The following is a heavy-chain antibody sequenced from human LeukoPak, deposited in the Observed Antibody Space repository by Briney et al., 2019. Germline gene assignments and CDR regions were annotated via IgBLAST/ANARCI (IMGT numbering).Heavy chain of an antibody. Sequence: ASVKVSCKASGYTFTGYYMHWVRQAPGQGLEWMGWINPNSGGTNYAQKFQGRVTMSRDTSSSTAYMELSRLRSEDTAVDYGARSVAYCRGNRDASWFDPWGRATLVT. J-gene: IGHJ5*02. CDR2: INPNSGGT. CDR3: ARSVAYCRGNRDASWFDP. CDR1: GYTFTGYY. D-gene: IGHD2-21*01. V-gene: IGHV1-2*02.